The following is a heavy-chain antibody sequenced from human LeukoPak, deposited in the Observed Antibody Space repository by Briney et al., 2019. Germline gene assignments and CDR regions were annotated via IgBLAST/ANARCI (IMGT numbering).Heavy chain of an antibody. V-gene: IGHV1-18*01. Sequence: GASVKVSCKASGYTFTSYGISWVRQAPGQGLEWMGWISAYNGNTNYAQKLQGRVTMTTDTSTSTAYMELRSLRSDDTAVYYCARDFGVIVVAKPDAIDIWGQGTMVTVSS. D-gene: IGHD3-22*01. J-gene: IGHJ3*02. CDR3: ARDFGVIVVAKPDAIDI. CDR2: ISAYNGNT. CDR1: GYTFTSYG.